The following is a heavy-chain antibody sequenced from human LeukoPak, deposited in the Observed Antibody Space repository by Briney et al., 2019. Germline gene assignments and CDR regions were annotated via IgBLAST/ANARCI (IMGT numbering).Heavy chain of an antibody. CDR3: ARAPGYCSSTTCDKRFHP. D-gene: IGHD2-2*02. J-gene: IGHJ5*02. Sequence: ASVKISCKASGYTFTTSDINWVRQATGRGLEWMGWMNPNAGNTEHVHRFQGRVTMTRDTSIRTAYMELSSLRSEDTAVYYCARAPGYCSSTTCDKRFHPWGQGTLVTVSS. V-gene: IGHV1-8*01. CDR2: MNPNAGNT. CDR1: GYTFTTSD.